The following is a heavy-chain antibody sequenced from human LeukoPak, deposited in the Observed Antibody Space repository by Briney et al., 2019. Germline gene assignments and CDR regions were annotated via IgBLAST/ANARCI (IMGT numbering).Heavy chain of an antibody. J-gene: IGHJ4*02. Sequence: GGSLRLSCAASGFTFNTYEMSWVRQAPGKGLEWVSCVSSSGTTMYHADSVKGRFTISRDNAKNSLYLQMNSLRAEDTALYYCARRYCSSASCLFDYWGQGTLVTVSS. D-gene: IGHD2-2*01. CDR3: ARRYCSSASCLFDY. V-gene: IGHV3-48*03. CDR2: VSSSGTTM. CDR1: GFTFNTYE.